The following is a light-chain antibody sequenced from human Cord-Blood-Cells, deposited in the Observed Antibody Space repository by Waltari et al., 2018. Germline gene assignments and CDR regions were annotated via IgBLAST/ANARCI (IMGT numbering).Light chain of an antibody. CDR1: SSDVGSYNL. Sequence: QSALTQPASVSGSPGQSITISCTGPSSDVGSYNLVSWYQQHPGKAYKLMSYELSKRPSGVSNRFAGSKCGNTASLTISGLQAEDEADYYCCSYAGSSTKVVGPGTKVTVV. V-gene: IGLV2-23*02. CDR2: ELS. J-gene: IGLJ1*01. CDR3: CSYAGSSTKV.